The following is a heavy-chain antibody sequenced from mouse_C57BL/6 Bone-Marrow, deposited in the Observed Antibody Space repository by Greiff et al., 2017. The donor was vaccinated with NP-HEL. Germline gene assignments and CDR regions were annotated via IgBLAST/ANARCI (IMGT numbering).Heavy chain of an antibody. D-gene: IGHD2-4*01. CDR3: VRHFYYDYDRGWLYAMDY. J-gene: IGHJ4*01. CDR1: GFSFNTYA. CDR2: IRSKSNNYAT. Sequence: EVQLVESGGGLVQPKGSLKLSCAASGFSFNTYAMNWVRQAPGKGLEWVARIRSKSNNYATYYADSVKDRFTISRDDSESMLYLQMNNLKTEDTAMYYCVRHFYYDYDRGWLYAMDYWGQGTSVTVSS. V-gene: IGHV10-1*01.